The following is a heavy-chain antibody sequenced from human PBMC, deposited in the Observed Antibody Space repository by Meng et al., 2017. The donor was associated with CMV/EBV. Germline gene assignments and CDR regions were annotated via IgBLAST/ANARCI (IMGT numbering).Heavy chain of an antibody. Sequence: ASVKVSCKASGYTFTSYYMHWLRQAPGQGLEWMGIINPSGGSTRYAQKFQGRVTMTRDTSTSTVYMELSSVTAADTAVYYCARPYLFQAAGEFDAFDIWGQGTMVTVSS. V-gene: IGHV1-46*01. J-gene: IGHJ3*02. CDR1: GYTFTSYY. CDR2: INPSGGST. CDR3: ARPYLFQAAGEFDAFDI. D-gene: IGHD3-10*01.